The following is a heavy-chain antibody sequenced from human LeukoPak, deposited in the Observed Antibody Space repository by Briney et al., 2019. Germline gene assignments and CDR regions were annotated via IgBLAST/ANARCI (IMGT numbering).Heavy chain of an antibody. Sequence: SQTLSLTCTVSGGSISSGSFYWSWIRQPAGKGLEWIGRIYTSGSTNYNPSLKSRVTISVDTSKNQFSLKLSSVTAADTAVYYCARGRFSYVRPRSWYFDLWGRGTLVTVSS. CDR2: IYTSGST. J-gene: IGHJ2*01. CDR1: GGSISSGSFY. V-gene: IGHV4-61*02. D-gene: IGHD5-18*01. CDR3: ARGRFSYVRPRSWYFDL.